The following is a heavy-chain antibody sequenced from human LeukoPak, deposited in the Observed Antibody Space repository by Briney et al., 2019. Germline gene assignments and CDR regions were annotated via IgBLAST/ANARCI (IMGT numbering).Heavy chain of an antibody. J-gene: IGHJ5*02. Sequence: ASLKLSCEASGYTFTSYDIIWVRQATGQGLGWMGWMNPNSGNTVYAKQFQGRVTLTRNNSITTAYMELNSLGSEDTAVYYCARGYSTGWYNWGQYKWFDPWAQGPGVSVP. CDR1: GYTFTSYD. CDR3: ARGYSTGWYNWGQYKWFDP. V-gene: IGHV1-8*01. CDR2: MNPNSGNT. D-gene: IGHD6-19*01.